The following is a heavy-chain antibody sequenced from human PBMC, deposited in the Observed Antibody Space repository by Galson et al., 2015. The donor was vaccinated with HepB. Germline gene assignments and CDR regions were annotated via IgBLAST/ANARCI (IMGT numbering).Heavy chain of an antibody. V-gene: IGHV4-39*01. CDR3: ARHVRWDCSSPSCQYWSLDY. Sequence: ETLSLTCTVSGGSISTYYWGWIRQPPGRGLEYIGSIYYSVSTYYNPSLESRVTISVDTSKNQFSLKLSSVTAADTAVYYCARHVRWDCSSPSCQYWSLDYWGQGTLVTVSS. D-gene: IGHD2-2*01. CDR2: IYYSVST. J-gene: IGHJ4*02. CDR1: GGSISTYY.